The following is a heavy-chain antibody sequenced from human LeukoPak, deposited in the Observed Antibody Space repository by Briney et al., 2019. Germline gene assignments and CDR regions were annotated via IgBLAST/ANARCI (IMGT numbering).Heavy chain of an antibody. Sequence: GGSLRLSCAASGFTFSSYAMSWVRQAPGKGLEWVSAISGSGGSTYYADSVKGRFTISRGNSKNTLHLQMNSLRAEDTAVYYCAKAEDIVVVVAATSFDYWGQGTLVTVSS. V-gene: IGHV3-23*01. CDR2: ISGSGGST. CDR3: AKAEDIVVVVAATSFDY. J-gene: IGHJ4*02. CDR1: GFTFSSYA. D-gene: IGHD2-15*01.